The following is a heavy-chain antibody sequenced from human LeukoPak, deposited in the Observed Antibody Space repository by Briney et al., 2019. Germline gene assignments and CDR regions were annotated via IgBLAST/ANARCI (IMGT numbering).Heavy chain of an antibody. J-gene: IGHJ4*02. CDR1: GGSINSYY. D-gene: IGHD1-26*01. CDR3: ARDSMHSAYGDEY. V-gene: IGHV4-4*07. Sequence: PSETLSLTCAVYGGSINSYYWSCIRQPAGKRLEWIGRIYTSGITNYNPSPKSRVTMSVDTSKNQFSLKLNSGTAADTAVYYCARDSMHSAYGDEYWGQGTLVTVSS. CDR2: IYTSGIT.